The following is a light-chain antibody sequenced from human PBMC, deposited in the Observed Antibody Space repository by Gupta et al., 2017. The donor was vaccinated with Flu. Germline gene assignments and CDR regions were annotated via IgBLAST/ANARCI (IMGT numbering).Light chain of an antibody. J-gene: IGLJ3*02. CDR1: SSDVGGHNF. Sequence: SALTQPPSASGSPGPSGTISCTGTSSDVGGHNFVSWSHQHPGQAPNLMISEVSKRTAGAPGRFSGSKAGNTATLTVSAPQAAEAADYYCSPNAGSNRWVFGGGTKVTVL. CDR2: EVS. CDR3: SPNAGSNRWV. V-gene: IGLV2-8*01.